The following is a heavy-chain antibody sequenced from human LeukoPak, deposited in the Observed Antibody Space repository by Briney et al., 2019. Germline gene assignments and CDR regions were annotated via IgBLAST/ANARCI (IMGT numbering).Heavy chain of an antibody. J-gene: IGHJ4*02. D-gene: IGHD2-15*01. CDR2: MSSSDDGR. V-gene: IGHV3-23*01. Sequence: GGSLRLSCATSGFSFSSYAMSWVRQAPGKGLEWVSAMSSSDDGRYYAASVRGRFTISRDTSRSTLYLQMNSLRAEDTAVYYCAKSGLNRFGYWGQGTLVTVSS. CDR1: GFSFSSYA. CDR3: AKSGLNRFGY.